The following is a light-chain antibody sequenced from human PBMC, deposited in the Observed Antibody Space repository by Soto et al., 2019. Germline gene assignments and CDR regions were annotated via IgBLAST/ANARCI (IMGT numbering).Light chain of an antibody. J-gene: IGKJ3*01. CDR3: QKYNSVPFT. CDR1: QGIYNY. V-gene: IGKV1-27*01. CDR2: AAS. Sequence: DIQMTQSPSSLSASVGDTVSITCRASQGIYNYLAWYQKKPGKPPKPLISAASTLHSGVPSRFSGSGSGTDLTLTICSLQPEDVATYYCQKYNSVPFTFGPGTTVDIK.